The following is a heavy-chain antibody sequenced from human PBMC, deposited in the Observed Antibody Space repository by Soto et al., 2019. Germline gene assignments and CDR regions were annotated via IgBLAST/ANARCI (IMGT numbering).Heavy chain of an antibody. Sequence: GGSLRLSCASSGFTFISYAMSLVRQAPGKGLEWVSAISGSGGSTYYADSVKGRFTISRDNSKNTLYLQMNSLRAEDTAVYYCAKLFVAGPFDYWGQGTLVTVSS. V-gene: IGHV3-23*01. CDR3: AKLFVAGPFDY. D-gene: IGHD6-19*01. CDR1: GFTFISYA. CDR2: ISGSGGST. J-gene: IGHJ4*02.